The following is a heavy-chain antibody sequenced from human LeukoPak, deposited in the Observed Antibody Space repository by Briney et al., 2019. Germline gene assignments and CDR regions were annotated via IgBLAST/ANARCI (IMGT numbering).Heavy chain of an antibody. D-gene: IGHD1-26*01. CDR3: ARDNSVGDYAWWFDP. V-gene: IGHV1-46*01. J-gene: IGHJ5*02. CDR2: TNPSGGST. CDR1: GYTFTSNY. Sequence: GASVKVTCKASGYTFTSNYMHWVRQGPGQGLEWMGVTNPSGGSTSYAQKFQGRVTMTRDMSTSTDYMELSSLRSEDTAVYYCARDNSVGDYAWWFDPWGQGTLVTVSS.